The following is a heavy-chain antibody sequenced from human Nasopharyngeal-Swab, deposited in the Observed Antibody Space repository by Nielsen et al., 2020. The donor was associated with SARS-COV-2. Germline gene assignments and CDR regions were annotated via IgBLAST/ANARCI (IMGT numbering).Heavy chain of an antibody. D-gene: IGHD6-25*01. V-gene: IGHV3-30*18. CDR2: MSFDGGHK. Sequence: GGSLRLSCAASGFRFTSYGMHWVRQAPGKGLEWVAMMSFDGGHKYYGGSVSGRFTISRDTSKDTLYLQMNNLRAADTAVYYCAKVLSGFEYDYWGQGTLVTVTS. J-gene: IGHJ4*02. CDR3: AKVLSGFEYDY. CDR1: GFRFTSYG.